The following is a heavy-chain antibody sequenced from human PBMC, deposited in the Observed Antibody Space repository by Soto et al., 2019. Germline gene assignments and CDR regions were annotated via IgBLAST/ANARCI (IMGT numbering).Heavy chain of an antibody. J-gene: IGHJ4*01. Sequence: VQLVESGGGLVQPGRSLKLSCAASGFTFHDYAMHWVRQGQGKGLEWVSGITWNSGSIDYADSVKGRFTISRDNAKNSLYLQMNSLIPEDTALYYCAKDIREYSSGWTYFDYWGHGTLVTVSS. CDR2: ITWNSGSI. D-gene: IGHD6-19*01. CDR1: GFTFHDYA. CDR3: AKDIREYSSGWTYFDY. V-gene: IGHV3-9*01.